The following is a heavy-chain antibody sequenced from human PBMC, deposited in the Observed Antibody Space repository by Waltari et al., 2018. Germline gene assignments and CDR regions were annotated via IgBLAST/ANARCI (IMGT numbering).Heavy chain of an antibody. V-gene: IGHV4-59*01. CDR1: GGSTSSYY. J-gene: IGHJ4*02. Sequence: QVRLQESGPGLVKPSETLSLTCTVSGGSTSSYYWNWIRQPPGKGLEWIGYIYYTGTTYYNPSLKSRVTMSLDTSKNQFSLRLTSVTAADTAIYYCARGYYDFWDGYPYYYDYWGQGILVTVSS. CDR3: ARGYYDFWDGYPYYYDY. D-gene: IGHD3-3*01. CDR2: IYYTGTT.